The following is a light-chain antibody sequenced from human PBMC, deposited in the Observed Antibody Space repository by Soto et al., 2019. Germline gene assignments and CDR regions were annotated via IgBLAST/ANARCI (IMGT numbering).Light chain of an antibody. J-gene: IGLJ1*01. CDR2: EGS. Sequence: QSALTQPASVSGSPGQSITISCTGTSSDVGSYNLVSWYQQHPSKALKLIIYEGSKRPSGVSYRFSGSKSGNTASLTISGLQAEDEADYYCCSYAGSSTFYVFGTGTKLTVL. CDR3: CSYAGSSTFYV. CDR1: SSDVGSYNL. V-gene: IGLV2-23*01.